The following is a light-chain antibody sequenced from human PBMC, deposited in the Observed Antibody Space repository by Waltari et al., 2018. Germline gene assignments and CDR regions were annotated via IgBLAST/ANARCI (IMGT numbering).Light chain of an antibody. Sequence: SVLTQPASVSGSPGQSITNSCRGTDNDIATYNYVSWYQQPPGQVPKLILYDVVLRPSGVSSRFSGSKSGNTATLTLFGLQAEDEADYYCSSYTTSGGLLFGGGTKLT. V-gene: IGLV2-14*03. CDR3: SSYTTSGGLL. CDR1: DNDIATYNY. J-gene: IGLJ2*01. CDR2: DVV.